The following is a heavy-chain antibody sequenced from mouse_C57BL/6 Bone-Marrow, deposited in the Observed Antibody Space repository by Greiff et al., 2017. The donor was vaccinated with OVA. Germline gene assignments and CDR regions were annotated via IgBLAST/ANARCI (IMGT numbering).Heavy chain of an antibody. J-gene: IGHJ2*01. CDR1: GFTFSDYG. Sequence: EVQLVESGGGLVKPGGSLKLSCAASGFTFSDYGMHWVRQAPEKGLEWVAYISSGSSTIYYADTVKGRFTISRDNAKHTLFLQMTSLRSEDTAMYYCARSDYDDFDYWGQGTTLTGSS. CDR2: ISSGSSTI. CDR3: ARSDYDDFDY. D-gene: IGHD2-4*01. V-gene: IGHV5-17*01.